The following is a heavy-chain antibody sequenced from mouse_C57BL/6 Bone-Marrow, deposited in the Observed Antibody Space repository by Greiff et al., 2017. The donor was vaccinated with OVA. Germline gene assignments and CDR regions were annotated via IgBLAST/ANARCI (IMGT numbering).Heavy chain of an antibody. CDR2: ISSGSSTI. D-gene: IGHD1-1*01. CDR1: GFTFSDYG. J-gene: IGHJ4*01. V-gene: IGHV5-17*01. CDR3: ANIYYYCSIYAMDY. Sequence: EVKLLESGGGLVKPGGSLKLSCAASGFTFSDYGMHWVRQAPEKGLEWVAYISSGSSTIYYADTVKGRFTISRDNTKNTLFLHMTRLRSEDTAMYYCANIYYYCSIYAMDYWGQGTSVTVSS.